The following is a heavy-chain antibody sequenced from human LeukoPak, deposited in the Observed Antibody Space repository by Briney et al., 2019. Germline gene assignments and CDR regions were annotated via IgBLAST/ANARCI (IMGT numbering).Heavy chain of an antibody. V-gene: IGHV4-39*07. J-gene: IGHJ5*02. D-gene: IGHD4-23*01. CDR1: GGSISSSSYY. Sequence: SETLSLTCTVSGGSISSSSYYWGWIRQPPGKGLEWIGEINHSGSTNYNPSLKSRVTISVDTSKNQFSLKLSSVTAADTAVYYCASKKGNSRWFDLWGQETLFTVSS. CDR3: ASKKGNSRWFDL. CDR2: INHSGST.